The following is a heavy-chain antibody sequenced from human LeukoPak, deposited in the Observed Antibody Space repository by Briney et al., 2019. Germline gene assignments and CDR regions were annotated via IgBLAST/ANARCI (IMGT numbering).Heavy chain of an antibody. V-gene: IGHV1-46*02. Sequence: ASVKVSCKASGYPFYTYGISWVRQAPGQGLEWMGIINPSGGSTSYAQKFQGRVTMTRDMSTSTDYMELSSLRSEDTAVYYCARDNSVEDTAWWFDPWGQGTLVTVSS. CDR2: INPSGGST. CDR3: ARDNSVEDTAWWFDP. D-gene: IGHD4-23*01. CDR1: GYPFYTYG. J-gene: IGHJ5*02.